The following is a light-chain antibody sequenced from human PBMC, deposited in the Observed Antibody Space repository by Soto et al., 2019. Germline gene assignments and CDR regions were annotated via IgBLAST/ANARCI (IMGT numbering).Light chain of an antibody. J-gene: IGKJ5*01. CDR2: DTF. CDR3: QQRARWPMP. CDR1: QSVSTF. V-gene: IGKV3-11*01. Sequence: EVVLTQSPATLSMSPAERVTLSCRASQSVSTFVAWYQHKPGQAPRPVIYDTFKRAPGVPDRFSGGGSGTDFSLTISSLEPEDFAVYYCQQRARWPMPFGQGTRLEIK.